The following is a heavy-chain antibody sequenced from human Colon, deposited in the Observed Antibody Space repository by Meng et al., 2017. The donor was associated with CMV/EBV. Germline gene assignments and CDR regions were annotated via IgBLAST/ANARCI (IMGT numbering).Heavy chain of an antibody. V-gene: IGHV3-23*01. Sequence: GESLKISCVASGFTFSTYAMSWVRQAPGKGLEWVSSISGTGRSTYYADSVKGRFTVSRDNSRNTLYLQMSSLRAEDTAVYYCAKDVLRFMEWPHAFDNWGQGTMVTVSS. D-gene: IGHD3-3*01. J-gene: IGHJ3*02. CDR3: AKDVLRFMEWPHAFDN. CDR1: GFTFSTYA. CDR2: ISGTGRST.